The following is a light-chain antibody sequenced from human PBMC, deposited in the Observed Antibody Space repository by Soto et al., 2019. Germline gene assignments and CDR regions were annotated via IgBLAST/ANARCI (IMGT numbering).Light chain of an antibody. Sequence: QSVLTQPPSASGTPGQRVTISCSGSSSNIGSNIVNWYRQLPGTAPKILIYTNNQRPSGVPDRFPDSKSGTSASLAISGLQSEDEADYYCAAWDGSLQTWVFGGGTKVTVL. V-gene: IGLV1-44*01. CDR3: AAWDGSLQTWV. CDR1: SSNIGSNI. CDR2: TNN. J-gene: IGLJ3*02.